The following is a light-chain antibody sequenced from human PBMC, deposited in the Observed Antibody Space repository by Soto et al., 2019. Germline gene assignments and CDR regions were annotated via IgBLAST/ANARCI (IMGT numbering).Light chain of an antibody. J-gene: IGKJ2*01. CDR1: QSVLYSSNNKNY. CDR3: QQYYSIPYT. Sequence: DIVMTQSPDSLAVSLGERATINCKSSQSVLYSSNNKNYLAWYQQKPRQPPKALIYWSSTRESGVPDRFSRSGCGANFTLSISSLQAEDVAVYFCQQYYSIPYTFGQGTKLDIK. V-gene: IGKV4-1*01. CDR2: WSS.